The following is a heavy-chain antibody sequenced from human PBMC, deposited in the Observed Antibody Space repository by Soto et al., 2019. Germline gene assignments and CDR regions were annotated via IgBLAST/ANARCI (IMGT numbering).Heavy chain of an antibody. Sequence: QVQLVESGGGVVQPGRSLRLSCTASGFTFSSFAMHWVRQAPGKGLEWVAVISYDGTSKYFADSVKGRFTISRDNSKNTLYLQMNSLRAKDTAVYLCARDLCTGGSCYTGYWGQGTLVTVSS. CDR1: GFTFSSFA. CDR2: ISYDGTSK. J-gene: IGHJ1*01. D-gene: IGHD2-15*01. CDR3: ARDLCTGGSCYTGY. V-gene: IGHV3-30-3*01.